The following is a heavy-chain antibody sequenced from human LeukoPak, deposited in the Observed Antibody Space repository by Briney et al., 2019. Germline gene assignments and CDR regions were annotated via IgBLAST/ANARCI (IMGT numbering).Heavy chain of an antibody. Sequence: GGSLRLSCAASGFTVSSSYMSWVRQAPGKGLEWVSGISASGGDTWYPDSVKGRFTISRDNSKNTLFLQMNSLRVEDTAIYYCAKDAAGPEYWGQGTRVTVSS. D-gene: IGHD6-13*01. J-gene: IGHJ4*02. CDR3: AKDAAGPEY. CDR1: GFTVSSSY. CDR2: ISASGGDT. V-gene: IGHV3-23*01.